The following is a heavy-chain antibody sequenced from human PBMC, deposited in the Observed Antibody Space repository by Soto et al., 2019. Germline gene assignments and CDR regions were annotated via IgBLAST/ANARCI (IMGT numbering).Heavy chain of an antibody. D-gene: IGHD2-15*01. V-gene: IGHV4-30-4*01. J-gene: IGHJ5*01. CDR3: ARGRYCLTGCCLPNWFDS. CDR2: IYKSTTT. Sequence: QVHLLESGPGLVKPSQTLSLTCSVSGDSISTVDYFWAWIRQPPGQALEYIGYIYKSTTTYYNPSFESRVAISLDTSKSQFSLHVTSVTAADTAVYFCARGRYCLTGCCLPNWFDSWGQGTLVTVSS. CDR1: GDSISTVDYF.